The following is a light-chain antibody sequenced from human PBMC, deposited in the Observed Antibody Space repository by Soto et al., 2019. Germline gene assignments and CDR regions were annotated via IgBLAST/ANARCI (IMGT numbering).Light chain of an antibody. CDR1: SSNIGAGYD. CDR2: GNS. CDR3: QSYDSSLSVV. J-gene: IGLJ2*01. V-gene: IGLV1-40*01. Sequence: QAVVTQPPSVSGAPGQRVTISCTGSSSNIGAGYDVHWYQQPPGTVPKLLIYGNSNRPSGVPDRFSGSKSGTSASLAITGLQAEDEADYYCQSYDSSLSVVFGGGTKVTVL.